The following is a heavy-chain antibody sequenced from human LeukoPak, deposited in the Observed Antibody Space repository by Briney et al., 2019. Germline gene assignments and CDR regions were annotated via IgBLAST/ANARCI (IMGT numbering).Heavy chain of an antibody. Sequence: GASVKVSCKASGYTFTSYYMHWVRQAPGQGLEWMGIINPSGGSTSYAQKFQGRVTMTRDTSTSTVYMELSSLRSEDTALYYCARDERVGATRAGAFDIWGRGTMVTVSS. CDR1: GYTFTSYY. CDR3: ARDERVGATRAGAFDI. D-gene: IGHD1-26*01. CDR2: INPSGGST. V-gene: IGHV1-46*01. J-gene: IGHJ3*02.